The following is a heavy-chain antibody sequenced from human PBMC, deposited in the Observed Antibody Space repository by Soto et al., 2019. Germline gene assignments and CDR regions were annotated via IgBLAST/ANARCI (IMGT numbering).Heavy chain of an antibody. J-gene: IGHJ4*02. V-gene: IGHV1-8*01. Sequence: ASVKVSCKASGYTFTSYDINWVRQATGQGLEWMGWMNPNSGNTGYAQKFQGRVTMTRNTSISTAYMELSSLRSEDTAVYYCARAVSTKTAPIDYWGQGTLVPVSS. CDR1: GYTFTSYD. CDR2: MNPNSGNT. D-gene: IGHD4-17*01. CDR3: ARAVSTKTAPIDY.